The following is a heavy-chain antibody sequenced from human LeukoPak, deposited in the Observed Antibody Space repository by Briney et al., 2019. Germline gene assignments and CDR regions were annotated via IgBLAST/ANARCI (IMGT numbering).Heavy chain of an antibody. D-gene: IGHD6-13*01. J-gene: IGHJ3*02. CDR3: VRDEGAAAGRAFDI. CDR1: GGSINSYY. Sequence: SETLSLTCTVSGGSINSYYWSWIRQTPGKGLEWIGCIYYSGSTNYNYNPSLKSRVTMSVDTSNNQFSLKLNSVTAADTAVYYCVRDEGAAAGRAFDIWGQGTMVTVSS. CDR2: IYYSGSTNY. V-gene: IGHV4-59*12.